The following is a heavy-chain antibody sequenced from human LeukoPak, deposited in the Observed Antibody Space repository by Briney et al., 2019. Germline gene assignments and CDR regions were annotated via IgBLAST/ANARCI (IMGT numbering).Heavy chain of an antibody. CDR3: ARSYYYYYYYYMDV. J-gene: IGHJ6*03. D-gene: IGHD3-10*01. CDR1: GGSISSGSYY. CDR2: IYTSGST. V-gene: IGHV4-61*02. Sequence: SETLSLTCTVSGGSISSGSYYWSWIRQPAGKGLEWIGRIYTSGSTNYNPSLKSRVTISVDTSKNQFSLKLSSVTAADTAVYYCARSYYYYYYYYMDVWGKGTTVTFSS.